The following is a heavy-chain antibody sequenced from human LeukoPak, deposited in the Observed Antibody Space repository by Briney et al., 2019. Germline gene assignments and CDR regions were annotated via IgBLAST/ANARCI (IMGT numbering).Heavy chain of an antibody. CDR2: ISYDGSNK. D-gene: IGHD3-10*01. Sequence: GRSLRLSCAASGFTFSSYGMHWVRQAPGKGLEWVAVISYDGSNKYYADSVKGRFTISRDNSKNTLYLQMNSLRAEDTARYYCAKTQLYGSGTIDYWGQGTLVTVSS. CDR1: GFTFSSYG. V-gene: IGHV3-30*18. CDR3: AKTQLYGSGTIDY. J-gene: IGHJ4*02.